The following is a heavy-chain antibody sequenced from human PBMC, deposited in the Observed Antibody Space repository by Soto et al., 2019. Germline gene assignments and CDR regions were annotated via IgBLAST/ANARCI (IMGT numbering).Heavy chain of an antibody. CDR2: IVVGSGNT. CDR3: AAGVGAGYGMDV. V-gene: IGHV1-58*01. D-gene: IGHD1-26*01. J-gene: IGHJ6*02. CDR1: GFTFTSSA. Sequence: SVKVSCKASGFTFTSSAVQWVRQARGQRLEWIGWIVVGSGNTNYAQKFQERVTITRDMSTSTAYMELSSLRSEDTAVYYCAAGVGAGYGMDVWGQGTTVTVSS.